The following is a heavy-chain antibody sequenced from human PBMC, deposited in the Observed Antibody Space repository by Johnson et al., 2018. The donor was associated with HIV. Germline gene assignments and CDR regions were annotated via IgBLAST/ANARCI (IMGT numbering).Heavy chain of an antibody. Sequence: VQLVESGGGVVQPGRSLRLSCAASGFTFDDYGMSWVRQVPGKGLEWVSGISWNSGSIGYADSVKGRFTISRDNAKNSLYLQMNSLRAEDTALYYCAKEVAYCGGDCYSGAFDIWGQGTMVTVSS. CDR3: AKEVAYCGGDCYSGAFDI. V-gene: IGHV3-9*01. D-gene: IGHD2-21*01. J-gene: IGHJ3*02. CDR1: GFTFDDYG. CDR2: ISWNSGSI.